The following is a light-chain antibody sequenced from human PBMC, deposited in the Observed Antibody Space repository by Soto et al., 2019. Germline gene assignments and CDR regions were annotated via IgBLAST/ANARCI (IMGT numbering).Light chain of an antibody. V-gene: IGKV1-6*01. CDR3: LQDYDYPLT. Sequence: AIQMTQSPSSLSASVGDRITITCRASQGIRNDLGWYQQKPGKAPKLLIYAASTLQSGVPSRFSGSGSGTDFTLTIGSLQPEDFATYYCLQDYDYPLTFGGGTKVDIK. CDR2: AAS. CDR1: QGIRND. J-gene: IGKJ4*01.